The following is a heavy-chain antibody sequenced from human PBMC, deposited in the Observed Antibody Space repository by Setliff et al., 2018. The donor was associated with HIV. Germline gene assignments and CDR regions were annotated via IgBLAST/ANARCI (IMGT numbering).Heavy chain of an antibody. J-gene: IGHJ4*02. CDR1: GGSIRSDSQY. CDR2: IYTSGST. D-gene: IGHD3-10*01. CDR3: ARSNYYGSGTPKGFDY. V-gene: IGHV4-61*09. Sequence: SETLSLTCSVSGGSIRSDSQYWTWFRQPAGKGLEWIGHIYTSGSTNYNPSLKSRVTISVVTSKSHFSLKMTSVTAADTAVYYCARSNYYGSGTPKGFDYWGQGTLVTVSS.